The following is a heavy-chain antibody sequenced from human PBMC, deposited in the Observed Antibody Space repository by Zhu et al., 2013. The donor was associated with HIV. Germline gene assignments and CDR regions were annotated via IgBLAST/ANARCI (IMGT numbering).Heavy chain of an antibody. Sequence: VQLQESGPGLVKPSETLSLTCTVSGYSISSGYYWGWIRQPPGKGLEWIGSIYHSGSTYYNPSLKSRVTISVDTSKNQFSLKLSSVTAADTAVYYCASGEYGYSYGPXTHNWFDPWGQGTLVTVSS. CDR3: ASGEYGYSYGPXTHNWFDP. CDR1: GYSISSGYY. CDR2: IYHSGST. D-gene: IGHD5-18*01. V-gene: IGHV4-38-2*02. J-gene: IGHJ5*02.